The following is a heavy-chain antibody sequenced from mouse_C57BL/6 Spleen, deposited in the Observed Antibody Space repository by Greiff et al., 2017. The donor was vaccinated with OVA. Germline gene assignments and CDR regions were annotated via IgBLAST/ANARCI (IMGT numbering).Heavy chain of an antibody. D-gene: IGHD1-1*01. V-gene: IGHV14-4*01. J-gene: IGHJ2*01. CDR3: TTKYYAYFDY. CDR1: GFNIKDDY. Sequence: EVQLVESGAELVRPGASVKLSCTASGFNIKDDYMHWVKQRPEQGLEWIGWIDPENGDTEYASKFQGKATITADTSSNTAYLQLSSLTSEDTAVYYCTTKYYAYFDYWGQGTTLTVSS. CDR2: IDPENGDT.